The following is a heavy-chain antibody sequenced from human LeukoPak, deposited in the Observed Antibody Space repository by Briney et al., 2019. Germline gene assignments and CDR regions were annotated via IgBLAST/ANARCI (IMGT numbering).Heavy chain of an antibody. V-gene: IGHV1-58*01. CDR1: GFTFTSSA. Sequence: ASVKVSCKASGFTFTSSAVQWVRQARGQRLEWIGWIFVGSGNTNYAQKFQERVTITRDMSTSTAYMELSSLRSEDTAVYYCAAVYYDYVWGSYRYKEEGYYFDYWGQGTLVTVSS. D-gene: IGHD3-16*02. J-gene: IGHJ4*02. CDR2: IFVGSGNT. CDR3: AAVYYDYVWGSYRYKEEGYYFDY.